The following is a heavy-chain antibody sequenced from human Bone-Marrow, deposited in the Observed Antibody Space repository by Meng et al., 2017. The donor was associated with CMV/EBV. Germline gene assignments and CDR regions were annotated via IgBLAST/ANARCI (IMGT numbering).Heavy chain of an antibody. CDR3: ARDGIPAAPNWFDP. V-gene: IGHV3-48*04. CDR2: ISSDGATI. D-gene: IGHD2-2*01. CDR1: GFTFSSSW. Sequence: GESLKISCEASGFTFSSSWMHWVRQAPGKGLEWVSYISSDGATIYYADSVKGRFTISRDNAKNSLYLQMNSLRAEDTAVYYCARDGIPAAPNWFDPWGQGTLVTVSS. J-gene: IGHJ5*02.